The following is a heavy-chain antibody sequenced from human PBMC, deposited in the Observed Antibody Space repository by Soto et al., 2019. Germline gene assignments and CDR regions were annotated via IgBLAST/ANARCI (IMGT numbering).Heavy chain of an antibody. CDR1: GFTFSSYW. CDR2: IKQDGSET. V-gene: IGHV3-7*03. D-gene: IGHD1-20*01. CDR3: ARNNWIHDAFDI. J-gene: IGHJ3*02. Sequence: EVQLVESGGCLVQPGGSLRLSCAASGFTFSSYWMSWVRQAPGKGLEWVANIKQDGSETYYVDSVKGRITISRDNAKNSLYLQMNSMRAEDTAVYYCARNNWIHDAFDIWGQGTMVTVSS.